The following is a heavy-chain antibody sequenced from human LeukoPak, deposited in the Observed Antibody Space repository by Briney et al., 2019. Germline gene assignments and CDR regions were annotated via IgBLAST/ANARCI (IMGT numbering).Heavy chain of an antibody. CDR3: ARSDSSGYYYPD. CDR1: GGSFSGHY. D-gene: IGHD3-22*01. CDR2: IYYSGST. V-gene: IGHV4-31*11. J-gene: IGHJ4*02. Sequence: PSETLSLTCAVYGGSFSGHYWSWIRQHPGKGLEWIGYIYYSGSTYYNPSHKSRVTISVDASKNQFSLKLSSVTAADTAVYYCARSDSSGYYYPDWGQGTPVTVSS.